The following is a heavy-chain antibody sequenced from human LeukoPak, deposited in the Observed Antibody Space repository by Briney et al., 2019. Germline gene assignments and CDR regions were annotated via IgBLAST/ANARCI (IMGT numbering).Heavy chain of an antibody. D-gene: IGHD5-12*01. CDR3: AKDGPTRYSGYDSYYYYMDV. CDR2: ISWDGGST. Sequence: PGGSLRLSCAASGFTFDDYAMRWVRQAPGKGLEWVSLISWDGGSTYYADSVKGRFTISRDNSKNSLYLQMNSLRAEDTALYYCAKDGPTRYSGYDSYYYYMDVWGKGTTVTVSS. J-gene: IGHJ6*03. CDR1: GFTFDDYA. V-gene: IGHV3-43D*03.